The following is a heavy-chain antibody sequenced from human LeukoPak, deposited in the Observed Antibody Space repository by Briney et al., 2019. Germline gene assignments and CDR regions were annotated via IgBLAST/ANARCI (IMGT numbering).Heavy chain of an antibody. CDR3: ARDVGDYTNYYYGMDV. V-gene: IGHV4-61*02. Sequence: PSQTLSLTCTVSGGSISSGSYYWSWIRQPAGKGLEWIGRIYTSGSTNYNPSLKSRVTMSVDTSKNQFSLKLSSVTAADTAVYYCARDVGDYTNYYYGMDVWGQGTTVTVSS. CDR1: GGSISSGSYY. J-gene: IGHJ6*02. D-gene: IGHD1-26*01. CDR2: IYTSGST.